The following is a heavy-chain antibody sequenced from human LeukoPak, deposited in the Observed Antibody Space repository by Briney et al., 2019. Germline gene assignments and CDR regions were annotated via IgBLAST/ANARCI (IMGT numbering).Heavy chain of an antibody. CDR2: TDSDGSTT. CDR1: GFTFSSSW. D-gene: IGHD3-9*01. CDR3: IRALNGDKDY. J-gene: IGHJ4*02. Sequence: GGSLRLSCAASGFTFSSSWMHWVRQAPGKGLVWVSRTDSDGSTTTYADSVKGRFTISRDNAKNTLYLQMNSLRVEDTAVYYCIRALNGDKDYWGQGTLVTVSS. V-gene: IGHV3-74*01.